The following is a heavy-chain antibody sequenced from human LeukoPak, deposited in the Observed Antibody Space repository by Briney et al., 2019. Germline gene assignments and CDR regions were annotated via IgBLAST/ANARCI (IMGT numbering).Heavy chain of an antibody. J-gene: IGHJ4*02. D-gene: IGHD4-23*01. CDR3: ARAVVRSPVYCDY. V-gene: IGHV1-58*01. CDR2: IVVGSGNT. Sequence: GASVKVSCKASGFTFTSSAVQWVRQARGQRLEWIGWIVVGSGNTNYAQKFQERVTITRDMSTSTAYMELSSLRSEDTAVYYCARAVVRSPVYCDYWGQGTLVTVSS. CDR1: GFTFTSSA.